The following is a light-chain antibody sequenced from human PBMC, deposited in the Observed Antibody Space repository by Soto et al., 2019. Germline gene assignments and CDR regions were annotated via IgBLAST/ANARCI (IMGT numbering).Light chain of an antibody. J-gene: IGKJ2*01. CDR3: QQSFNSPMFT. Sequence: DIQMTQSPSSLSASVGDRVTITCQSSQSISNSLNWYQQKPGMAPKLLIYAASTLGYGVPSRLSGSGSSTHFTLTISSLQPDDFATYYCQQSFNSPMFTFGQGTKVDIK. CDR2: AAS. V-gene: IGKV1-39*01. CDR1: QSISNS.